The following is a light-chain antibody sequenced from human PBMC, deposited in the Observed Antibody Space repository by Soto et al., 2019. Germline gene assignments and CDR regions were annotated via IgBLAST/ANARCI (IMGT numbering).Light chain of an antibody. Sequence: EIVLTQSPGTLSLSPGERATLSCRASQGVSSYLAWYQQQPGQAPRLLIYGASSRATGIPDRFSGSGSGTDFTLTISTLEPEDFAVYYCQQYGSSPLSFGPGTKVDIK. V-gene: IGKV3-20*01. CDR2: GAS. J-gene: IGKJ3*01. CDR1: QGVSSY. CDR3: QQYGSSPLS.